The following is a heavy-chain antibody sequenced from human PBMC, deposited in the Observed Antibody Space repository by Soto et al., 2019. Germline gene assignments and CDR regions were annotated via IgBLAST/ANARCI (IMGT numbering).Heavy chain of an antibody. CDR3: ARDLDYGDYGSGVSY. D-gene: IGHD4-17*01. CDR1: GGTFSSYA. J-gene: IGHJ4*02. CDR2: IIPIFGTA. Sequence: ASVKVSCKASGGTFSSYAISRLRQAPGQGLEWMGGIIPIFGTANYAQKFQGRVTITADESTSTAYMELSSLRSEDTAVYYCARDLDYGDYGSGVSYWGQGTLVTVSS. V-gene: IGHV1-69*13.